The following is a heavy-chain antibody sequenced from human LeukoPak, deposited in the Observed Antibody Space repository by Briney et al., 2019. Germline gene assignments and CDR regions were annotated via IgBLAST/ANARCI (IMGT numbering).Heavy chain of an antibody. V-gene: IGHV4-59*01. CDR3: ARGVVVAATPGWFDP. CDR2: IYYSGST. CDR1: GGPISSYY. D-gene: IGHD2-15*01. J-gene: IGHJ5*02. Sequence: SETLSLTCTVSGGPISSYYWSWIRQPPGKGLEWIGYIYYSGSTNYNPSLKSRVTISVDTSKNQFSLKLSSVTAADTAVYYCARGVVVAATPGWFDPWGQGTLVTVSS.